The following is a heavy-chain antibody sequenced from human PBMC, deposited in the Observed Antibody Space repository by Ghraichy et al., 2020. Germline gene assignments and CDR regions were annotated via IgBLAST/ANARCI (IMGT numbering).Heavy chain of an antibody. CDR3: ATGGSGSHSITPFY. CDR1: GYTLTELS. J-gene: IGHJ4*02. CDR2: FDPEDGET. Sequence: ASVKVSCKVSGYTLTELSMHWVRQAPGKGLEWMGGFDPEDGETIYAQKFQGRVTMTEDTSTDTAYMELSSLRSEDTAVYYCATGGSGSHSITPFYWGQGTLVTVSS. V-gene: IGHV1-24*01. D-gene: IGHD3-10*01.